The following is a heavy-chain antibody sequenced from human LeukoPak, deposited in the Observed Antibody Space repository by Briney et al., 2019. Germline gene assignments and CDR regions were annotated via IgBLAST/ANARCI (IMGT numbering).Heavy chain of an antibody. D-gene: IGHD3-22*01. CDR3: ARDQPSYDSSGYYYGRPVDY. J-gene: IGHJ4*02. Sequence: SETLSLTCAVYGGSFSGYYWSWIRQPPGKGLEWIGSIYHSGSTYYNPSLKSRVTISVDTSKNQFSLKLSSVTAADTAVYYCARDQPSYDSSGYYYGRPVDYWGQGTLVTVSS. CDR1: GGSFSGYY. V-gene: IGHV4-34*01. CDR2: IYHSGST.